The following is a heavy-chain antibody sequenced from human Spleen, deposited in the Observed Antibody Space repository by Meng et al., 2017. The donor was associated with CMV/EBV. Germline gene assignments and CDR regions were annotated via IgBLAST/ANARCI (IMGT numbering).Heavy chain of an antibody. J-gene: IGHJ4*02. D-gene: IGHD1-14*01. CDR3: ARGLTRSDY. V-gene: IGHV3-7*01. CDR1: GFSFSNYG. Sequence: GGSLSLSCAASGFSFSNYGMHWVRQAPGKGLEWVANIKQDGSEKNYVDSVKGRFTISRDNAKNSLYLQMNSLRAEDTAVYYCARGLTRSDYWGQGTLVTVSS. CDR2: IKQDGSEK.